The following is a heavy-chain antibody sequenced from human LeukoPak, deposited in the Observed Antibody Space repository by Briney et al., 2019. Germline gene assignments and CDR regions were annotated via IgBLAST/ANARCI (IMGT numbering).Heavy chain of an antibody. CDR1: GFTFDDYG. D-gene: IGHD3-22*01. CDR2: INWNGGST. J-gene: IGHJ4*02. Sequence: GGSLRLSCAASGFTFDDYGMSWVRHAPGKGMEWVSGINWNGGSTGYADSVKGRFTISRDNAKNSLYLQMNSLRAEDTALYYCARVAGDYYDSSGYYSPYYFDYWGQGTLVTVSS. V-gene: IGHV3-20*04. CDR3: ARVAGDYYDSSGYYSPYYFDY.